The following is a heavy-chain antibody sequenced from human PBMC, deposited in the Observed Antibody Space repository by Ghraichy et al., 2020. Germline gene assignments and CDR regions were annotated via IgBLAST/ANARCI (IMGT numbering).Heavy chain of an antibody. CDR2: IYYSGST. Sequence: SETLSLTCTVSGGSISSSSYYWGWIRQRPGKGLEWIGSIYYSGSTYYNPSLKSRVTISVDTSKNQFSLKLSSVTAADTAVYYCARDQGEMATISTNDYWGQGTLVTVSS. D-gene: IGHD5-24*01. V-gene: IGHV4-39*07. J-gene: IGHJ4*02. CDR3: ARDQGEMATISTNDY. CDR1: GGSISSSSYY.